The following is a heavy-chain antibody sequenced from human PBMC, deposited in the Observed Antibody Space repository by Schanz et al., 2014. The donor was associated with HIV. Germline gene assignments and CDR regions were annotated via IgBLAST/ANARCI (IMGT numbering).Heavy chain of an antibody. CDR1: AFNFDSYG. V-gene: IGHV3-30*18. D-gene: IGHD3-22*01. CDR2: KSYDGTKK. CDR3: AKDRNYYESKYRGKGNYYYYYGMDV. Sequence: QVQLVESGGGVVQPGRSLRLSCVASAFNFDSYGMHWVRQAPGKGLEWVAVKSYDGTKKHYADSVKGRFTISRDNSKNSLYLVIKSLRAEDAAVYYCAKDRNYYESKYRGKGNYYYYYGMDVWGQGTTVTVSS. J-gene: IGHJ6*02.